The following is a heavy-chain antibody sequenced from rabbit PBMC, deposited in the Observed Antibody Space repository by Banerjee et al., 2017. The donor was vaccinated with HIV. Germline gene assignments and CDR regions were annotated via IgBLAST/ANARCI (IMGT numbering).Heavy chain of an antibody. CDR3: ARDLAGVIGWNFNL. D-gene: IGHD4-1*01. Sequence: EESGGGLVQPEGSLTLTCKASGLDFSSGYWICWVRQAPGKGLEWIACIGAASTYYASWAKGRFTISKTSSTTVTLQMTSLTAADTASYFCARDLAGVIGWNFNLWGQGTLVTVS. CDR2: IGAAST. CDR1: GLDFSSGYW. J-gene: IGHJ4*01. V-gene: IGHV1S45*01.